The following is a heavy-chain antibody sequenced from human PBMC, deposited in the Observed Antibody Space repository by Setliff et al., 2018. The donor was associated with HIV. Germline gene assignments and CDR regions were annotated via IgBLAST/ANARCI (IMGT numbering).Heavy chain of an antibody. Sequence: GGSLRLSCAASGFAFSSYAMNWVRQAPGKGLEWFSSITYSGSHKFYADSVKGRFTISRDNSKNTLYLQMNSLRAEDTAVYYCARSVIGYYYYGMDVRGQGTLVTVSS. CDR1: GFAFSSYA. CDR3: ARSVIGYYYYGMDV. D-gene: IGHD3-10*01. V-gene: IGHV3-21*01. J-gene: IGHJ6*02. CDR2: ITYSGSHK.